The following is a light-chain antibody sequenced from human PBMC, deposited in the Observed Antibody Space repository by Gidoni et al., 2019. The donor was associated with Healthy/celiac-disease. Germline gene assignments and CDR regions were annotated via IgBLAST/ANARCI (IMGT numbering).Light chain of an antibody. CDR3: QQSYSTPRFT. Sequence: DIQLTQSLSSLSASVGDRVTITCRASQSISSYLNWYQQKPGKAPKLLIYAASSLQSGVPSRFSGSGSGTDFTLTISSLQPEDFATYYCQQSYSTPRFTFXPXTKVDIK. CDR1: QSISSY. V-gene: IGKV1-39*01. CDR2: AAS. J-gene: IGKJ3*01.